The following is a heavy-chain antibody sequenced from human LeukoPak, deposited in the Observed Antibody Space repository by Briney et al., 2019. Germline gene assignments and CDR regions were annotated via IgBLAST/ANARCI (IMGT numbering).Heavy chain of an antibody. CDR2: IRSDGSNK. V-gene: IGHV3-30*02. CDR3: ARGQTNGKYSSSSGYYFDY. J-gene: IGHJ4*02. Sequence: GGSLRLSCAGSGFSFSSYGMHWVRQAPGKGLEWMAFIRSDGSNKYYADSVKGRITISRDNAKNSLYLQMNSLRAEDTAVYYCARGQTNGKYSSSSGYYFDYWGQGTLVTVSS. CDR1: GFSFSSYG. D-gene: IGHD6-6*01.